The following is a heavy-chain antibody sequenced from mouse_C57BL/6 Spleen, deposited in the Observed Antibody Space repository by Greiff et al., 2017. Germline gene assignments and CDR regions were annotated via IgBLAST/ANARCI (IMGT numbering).Heavy chain of an antibody. V-gene: IGHV1-62-2*01. J-gene: IGHJ2*01. Sequence: VKLMESGAELVKPGASVKLSCKASGYTFTEYTIHWVKQRSGQGLEWIGWFYPGSGSIKYNEKFKDKATLTADKSSSTVYMELSRLTSEDSAVYFCARHDLTLYYFDYWGQGTTLTVSS. D-gene: IGHD1-3*01. CDR2: FYPGSGSI. CDR3: ARHDLTLYYFDY. CDR1: GYTFTEYT.